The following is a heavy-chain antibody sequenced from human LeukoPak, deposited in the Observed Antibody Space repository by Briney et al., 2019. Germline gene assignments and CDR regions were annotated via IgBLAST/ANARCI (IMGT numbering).Heavy chain of an antibody. J-gene: IGHJ6*02. Sequence: AGGSLRLSCAASGFTFSYYYMSWIRQAPGKGLEWVSYNSSSGSTIYYADSVKGRFTISRDNAKNSLNLLMNSLRAEDTAVYYCARDYNWNDIPSYYYYGMDVWGQGTTVTVSS. CDR3: ARDYNWNDIPSYYYYGMDV. CDR2: NSSSGSTI. V-gene: IGHV3-11*01. CDR1: GFTFSYYY. D-gene: IGHD1-1*01.